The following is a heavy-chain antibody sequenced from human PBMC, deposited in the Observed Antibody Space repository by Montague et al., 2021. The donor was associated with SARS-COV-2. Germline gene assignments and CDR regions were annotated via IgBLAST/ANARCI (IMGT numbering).Heavy chain of an antibody. CDR3: ACGEITTRCVIYYCGMDV. V-gene: IGHV4-34*01. CDR1: GGSFSGYY. Sequence: SETLSLTCAVYGGSFSGYYWTWIRQSPRKGLEWIGEINHSGSTNYNPSLKSRVTISVDTSKNQFSLKLSSVTAADTAVYYCACGEITTRCVIYYCGMDVWGQGTTVTVSS. CDR2: INHSGST. J-gene: IGHJ6*02. D-gene: IGHD4-11*01.